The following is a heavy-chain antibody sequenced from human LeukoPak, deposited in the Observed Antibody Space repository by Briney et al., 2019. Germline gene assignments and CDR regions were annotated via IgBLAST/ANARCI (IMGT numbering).Heavy chain of an antibody. CDR3: ARGSGTTSYYYYYMDV. V-gene: IGHV4-59*01. CDR1: GGSISSYY. CDR2: IYYSGST. Sequence: SETLSLTCTVSGGSISSYYWSWIRQPPGKGLEWIGYIYYSGSTNYNPPLKSRVTISVDTSKNQFSLKLSSVTAADTAVYYCARGSGTTSYYYYYMDVWGKGTTVTVSS. D-gene: IGHD1-7*01. J-gene: IGHJ6*03.